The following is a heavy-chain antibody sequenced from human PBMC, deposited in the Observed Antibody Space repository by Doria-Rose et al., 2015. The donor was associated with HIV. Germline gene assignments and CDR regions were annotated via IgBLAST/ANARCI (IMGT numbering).Heavy chain of an antibody. CDR3: ARGGWSSTWYYFDY. J-gene: IGHJ4*02. Sequence: VESGAEVKQPGASVKVSCKTSGYSFTSYYMHWVRQAPGQGLEWMGVINPSAGSTSSAQKFQGRVTMTWDTSTSTVYMELSSLRSEDTAVYYCARGGWSSTWYYFDYWGQGTLVTVSS. CDR1: GYSFTSYY. CDR2: INPSAGST. V-gene: IGHV1-46*01. D-gene: IGHD6-13*01.